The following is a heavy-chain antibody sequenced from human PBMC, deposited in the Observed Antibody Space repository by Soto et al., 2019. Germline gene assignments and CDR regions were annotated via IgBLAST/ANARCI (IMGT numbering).Heavy chain of an antibody. V-gene: IGHV3-23*01. CDR3: ARGYYDSSGSNFDY. D-gene: IGHD3-22*01. Sequence: PGGSLRLSCAASGFTFSSYAMTWVRQAPGKGLEWVSIISGSGGTTYYADSVKGRFTISRDNVKNSLYLQMNSLRAEDTAVYYCARGYYDSSGSNFDYWGQGTLVTVSS. CDR2: ISGSGGTT. J-gene: IGHJ4*02. CDR1: GFTFSSYA.